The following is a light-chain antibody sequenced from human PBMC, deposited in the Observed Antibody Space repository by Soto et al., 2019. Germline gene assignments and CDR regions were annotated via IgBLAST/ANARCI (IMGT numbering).Light chain of an antibody. CDR1: PGISNY. Sequence: DIQMTQSPSSLSASVGDRVTITCRASPGISNYVSWYQQKPGKVPKLLIYVASTLQSGVPSRYSASDFGTDFKLTISRLEPEYVATYYCRKYKRAPLTFGSGTQVDVK. V-gene: IGKV1-27*01. CDR2: VAS. CDR3: RKYKRAPLT. J-gene: IGKJ4*01.